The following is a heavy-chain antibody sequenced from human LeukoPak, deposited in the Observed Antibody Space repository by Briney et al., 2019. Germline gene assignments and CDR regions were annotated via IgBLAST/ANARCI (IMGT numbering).Heavy chain of an antibody. V-gene: IGHV1-69*01. CDR1: GGTLSSYA. CDR3: ASRYSSSSYSNYYYYYMDV. D-gene: IGHD6-6*01. J-gene: IGHJ6*03. Sequence: GASVKVSCKASGGTLSSYAISWVRQAPGQGLEWMGGIIPIFGTANYAQKFQGRVTITADESTSTAYMELSSLRSEDTAVYYCASRYSSSSYSNYYYYYMDVWGKGTTVTVSS. CDR2: IIPIFGTA.